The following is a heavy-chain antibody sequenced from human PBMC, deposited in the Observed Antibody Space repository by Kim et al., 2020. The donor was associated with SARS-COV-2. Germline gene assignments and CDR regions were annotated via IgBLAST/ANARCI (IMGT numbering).Heavy chain of an antibody. CDR2: IYYSGST. V-gene: IGHV4-61*01. D-gene: IGHD1-1*01. CDR3: ARVLERRGLVDY. CDR1: GGSVSSGSYY. J-gene: IGHJ4*02. Sequence: SETLSLTCTVSGGSVSSGSYYWSWIRQPPGKGLEWIGYIYYSGSTNYNPSLKSRVTISVDTSKNQFSLKLSSVTAADTAVYYCARVLERRGLVDYWGQGTLVTVSS.